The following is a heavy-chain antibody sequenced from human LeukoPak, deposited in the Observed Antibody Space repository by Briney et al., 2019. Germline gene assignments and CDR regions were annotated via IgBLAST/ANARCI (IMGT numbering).Heavy chain of an antibody. D-gene: IGHD5-18*01. CDR2: IRYDGSNK. V-gene: IGHV3-30*02. CDR3: AKDTAMPTTYYYYYMDV. J-gene: IGHJ6*03. CDR1: GFTFSSYG. Sequence: PGGSLRLSCAASGFTFSSYGMHWVRQAPGKGLEWVAFIRYDGSNKYYADSVKGRFTISRDNSKNTLYLQMNSLRAEDTAVYYCAKDTAMPTTYYYYYMDVWGKGTTVTVSS.